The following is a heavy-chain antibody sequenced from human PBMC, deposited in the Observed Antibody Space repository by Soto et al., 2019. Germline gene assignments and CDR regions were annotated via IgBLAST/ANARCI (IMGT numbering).Heavy chain of an antibody. V-gene: IGHV1-18*01. CDR3: AGAGPYYDSSGYYSYAFDI. D-gene: IGHD3-22*01. CDR2: ISAYNGNT. J-gene: IGHJ3*02. CDR1: GYTFTSYG. Sequence: ASVKVSCKASGYTFTSYGISWVRQAPGQGLEWMGWISAYNGNTNYAQKLQGRVTMTTDTSTSTAYMELRSLRSDDTAVYYCAGAGPYYDSSGYYSYAFDIWGQGTMVTVSS.